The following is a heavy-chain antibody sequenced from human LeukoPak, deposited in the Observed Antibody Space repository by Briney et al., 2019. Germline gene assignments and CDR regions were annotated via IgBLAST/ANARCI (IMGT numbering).Heavy chain of an antibody. CDR2: INWNGGST. J-gene: IGHJ4*02. Sequence: GSLRLSCAASGFTFDDYGMSWVRQAPGKGLEWVSGINWNGGSTGYADSVKGRLTISRDNAKNSLYLQMNSLRAEDTALYYCARGGIGLLWFGELLPYFDYWGQGTLVTVSS. CDR3: ARGGIGLLWFGELLPYFDY. CDR1: GFTFDDYG. V-gene: IGHV3-20*04. D-gene: IGHD3-10*01.